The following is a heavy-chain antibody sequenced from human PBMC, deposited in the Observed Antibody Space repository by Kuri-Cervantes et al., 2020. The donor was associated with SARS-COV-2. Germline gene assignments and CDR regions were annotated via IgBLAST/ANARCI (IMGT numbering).Heavy chain of an antibody. V-gene: IGHV3-30*18. CDR1: GFTFSSYG. CDR2: ISYDGSNK. D-gene: IGHD4-17*01. Sequence: GESLKISCAASGFTFSSYGMHWVRQAPGKGLEWGAVISYDGSNKYYADSVKGRFTISRDNSKNTLYLQMNSLRAEDTAVYYCAKGGMTTVTALDWYFDLWGRGTLVTVSS. CDR3: AKGGMTTVTALDWYFDL. J-gene: IGHJ2*01.